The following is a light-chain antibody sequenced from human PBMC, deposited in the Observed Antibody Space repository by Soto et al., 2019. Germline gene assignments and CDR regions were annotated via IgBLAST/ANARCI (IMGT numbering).Light chain of an antibody. V-gene: IGKV3-15*01. J-gene: IGKJ1*01. CDR1: QSVSSN. CDR3: QHYNNWPPWT. CDR2: AAS. Sequence: EMVMTQSPATLSVSPGERATLSCRASQSVSSNLAWYQQKPGQAPRLLIYAASTRATGIPARFSGSGSGTEFTLIISSLQSEDFAVYYCQHYNNWPPWTFGQGTKVEIK.